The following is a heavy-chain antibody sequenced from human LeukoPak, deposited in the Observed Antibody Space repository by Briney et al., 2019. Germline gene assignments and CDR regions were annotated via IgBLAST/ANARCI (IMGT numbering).Heavy chain of an antibody. Sequence: SETLLLTCAVHVEPFSNYYWSRIPQTPGKGLERIGEINDSGRINYNPSLMSRVTVSVDTSKNQFSLRLTSVTATDTAVYYCARRWNYGRNYYIDVWGNGATVSVSS. CDR1: VEPFSNYY. CDR3: ARRWNYGRNYYIDV. J-gene: IGHJ6*03. V-gene: IGHV4-34*01. D-gene: IGHD1-7*01. CDR2: INDSGRI.